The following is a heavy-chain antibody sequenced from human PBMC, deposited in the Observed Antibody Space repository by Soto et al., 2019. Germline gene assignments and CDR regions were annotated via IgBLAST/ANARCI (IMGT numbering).Heavy chain of an antibody. V-gene: IGHV4-4*07. D-gene: IGHD1-26*01. CDR2: INTSGTT. Sequence: SETLSLTCTVSGGSISSNYWSWSRQPAGKGLEWIGRINTSGTTNYNPSLKRRVSMSVDTSKNQFSLKVNSVTAADTAVYYCARDVRWDRGLDVWGQGTTVTVSS. CDR1: GGSISSNY. J-gene: IGHJ6*02. CDR3: ARDVRWDRGLDV.